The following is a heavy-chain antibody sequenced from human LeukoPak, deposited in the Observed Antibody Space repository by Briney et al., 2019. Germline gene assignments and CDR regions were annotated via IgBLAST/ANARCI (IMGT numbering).Heavy chain of an antibody. CDR1: GGSISSYS. D-gene: IGHD2-21*01. CDR3: ARGLDTNDWSDALDI. J-gene: IGHJ3*02. CDR2: MYYSGST. V-gene: IGHV4-59*12. Sequence: SETLSLTCTVSGGSISSYSWSWIRQPPGKGLEWIGYMYYSGSTYSNLSLKSRVTISVDTSKNQFSLKLSSVTAADTAVYYCARGLDTNDWSDALDIWGQGTMVTVSS.